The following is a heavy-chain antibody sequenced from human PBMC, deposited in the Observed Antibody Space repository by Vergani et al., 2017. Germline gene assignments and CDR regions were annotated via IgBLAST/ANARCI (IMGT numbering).Heavy chain of an antibody. V-gene: IGHV3-53*01. Sequence: EVQLVESGGGLIQPGGSLRLSCAASGFTVSSNYMSWVRQAPGKGLEWVSVIYRGGSTYYADSVKGRFTISRDNSKNTLYLQMNSRRAEDTAVYYCARDKGGSYRSYYYYYMDVWGKGTTVTVSS. J-gene: IGHJ6*03. D-gene: IGHD1-26*01. CDR3: ARDKGGSYRSYYYYYMDV. CDR1: GFTVSSNY. CDR2: IYRGGST.